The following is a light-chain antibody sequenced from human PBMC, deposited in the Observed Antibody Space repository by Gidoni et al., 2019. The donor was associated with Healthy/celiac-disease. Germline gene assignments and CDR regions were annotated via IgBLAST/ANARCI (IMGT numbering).Light chain of an antibody. CDR1: QSFSSY. Sequence: DIQMTQSPSSLSASVGDRVTITCRASQSFSSYLNWYQQKPGKAPKLLIYAASSLQSGVPSRFSGSGSGTDFTLTISSLQPEDFATYYCQQSYSVFGQXTKVEIK. J-gene: IGKJ1*01. CDR2: AAS. CDR3: QQSYSV. V-gene: IGKV1-39*01.